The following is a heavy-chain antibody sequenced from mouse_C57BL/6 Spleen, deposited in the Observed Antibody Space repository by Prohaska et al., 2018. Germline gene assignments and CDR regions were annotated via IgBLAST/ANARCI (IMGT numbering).Heavy chain of an antibody. D-gene: IGHD1-1*01. CDR1: GFTFSSYA. V-gene: IGHV5-4*01. Sequence: LKLSCAASGFTFSSYAMSWVRPTPEKRLEWVATISDGGSYTYYPDNVKGRFTISRDNAKNYLYLQMSHLKSEDTAMYYCARGYGSSYGYFDVWGTGTTVTVSS. J-gene: IGHJ1*03. CDR2: ISDGGSYT. CDR3: ARGYGSSYGYFDV.